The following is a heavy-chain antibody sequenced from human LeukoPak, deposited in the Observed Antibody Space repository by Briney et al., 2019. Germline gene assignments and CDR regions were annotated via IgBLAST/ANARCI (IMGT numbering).Heavy chain of an antibody. Sequence: ASVKVSCKASGYTFTSYDINWVRLATGQGLEWMGWMNPNSGNTGYAQKFQGRVTMTRNTSISTAYMELSSLRSEDTAVYYCARVYCGGDCCYNWFDPWGQGTLVTVSS. D-gene: IGHD2-21*02. J-gene: IGHJ5*02. CDR1: GYTFTSYD. CDR2: MNPNSGNT. CDR3: ARVYCGGDCCYNWFDP. V-gene: IGHV1-8*01.